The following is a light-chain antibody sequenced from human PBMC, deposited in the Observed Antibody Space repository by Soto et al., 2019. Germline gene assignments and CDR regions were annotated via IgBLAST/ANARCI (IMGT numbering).Light chain of an antibody. J-gene: IGLJ2*01. Sequence: QSVLTQPASVSGSPGQSITISCTGTSSDVGGYNYVSWYQQHPGKAPQLMIYDVSSRPSGVSLRFSGSKSGNTASLTISGLQAEDEACYFCSSYTAITTTRVFGGGTKLTVL. CDR1: SSDVGGYNY. V-gene: IGLV2-14*03. CDR2: DVS. CDR3: SSYTAITTTRV.